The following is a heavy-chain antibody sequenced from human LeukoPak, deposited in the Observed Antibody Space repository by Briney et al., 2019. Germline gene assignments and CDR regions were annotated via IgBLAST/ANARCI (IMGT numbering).Heavy chain of an antibody. J-gene: IGHJ5*02. D-gene: IGHD6-13*01. CDR2: INPNSGGT. V-gene: IGHV1-2*02. CDR3: ARDRSGYSSSWAWFDP. CDR1: GYTFTGYY. Sequence: ASVKVSCKASGYTFTGYYMHWVRQAPGQGLEWMGWINPNSGGTNYAQKFQGRVTMTRDTSISTAYMELSRLRSDDTAVYYCARDRSGYSSSWAWFDPWGQGTLVTVSS.